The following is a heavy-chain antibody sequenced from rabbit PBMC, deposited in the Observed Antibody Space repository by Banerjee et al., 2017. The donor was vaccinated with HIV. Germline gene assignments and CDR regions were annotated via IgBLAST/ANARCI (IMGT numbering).Heavy chain of an antibody. CDR2: IDPVFDST. CDR3: ARDSYGYDDDVDINL. D-gene: IGHD2-1*01. V-gene: IGHV1S7*01. Sequence: QQLVESGGGLVQPGGSLKLSCKASGFDFGSYYMSWVRQAPGKGLEWIGYIDPVFDSTYYASWVNGRFTISSHNAQNTLYLQLNSLTAADTATYFCARDSYGYDDDVDINLWGPGTLVTVS. J-gene: IGHJ4*01. CDR1: GFDFGSYY.